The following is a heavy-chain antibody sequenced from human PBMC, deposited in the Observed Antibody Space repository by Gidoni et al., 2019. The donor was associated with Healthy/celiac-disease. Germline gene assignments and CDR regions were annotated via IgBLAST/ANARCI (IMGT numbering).Heavy chain of an antibody. CDR1: GFTFRSYG. CDR3: AKDANYYDSSGYDY. V-gene: IGHV3-30*18. J-gene: IGHJ4*02. D-gene: IGHD3-22*01. CDR2: ISYDGSNK. Sequence: RSLSLSLAAPGFTFRSYGMHWVRQAPGKGLEWVAVISYDGSNKYYADSVKGRFTISRDNSKNTLYLQMNSLRAEDTAVYYCAKDANYYDSSGYDYWGQGTLVTVSS.